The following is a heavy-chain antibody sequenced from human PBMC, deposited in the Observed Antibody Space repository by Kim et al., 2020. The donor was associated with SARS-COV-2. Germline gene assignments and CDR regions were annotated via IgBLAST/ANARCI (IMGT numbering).Heavy chain of an antibody. CDR1: GFTFSSYA. D-gene: IGHD3-16*01. CDR2: IKQDGSEK. V-gene: IGHV3-7*01. Sequence: WGSLRLSCVASGFTFSSYAMSWVRQAPGKGLEWVANIKQDGSEKYYIDSVKGRITISRDNAKNLMYLQMSGLRAEDTAVYYCARDIRGTWFNPWGQGTLV. J-gene: IGHJ5*02. CDR3: ARDIRGTWFNP.